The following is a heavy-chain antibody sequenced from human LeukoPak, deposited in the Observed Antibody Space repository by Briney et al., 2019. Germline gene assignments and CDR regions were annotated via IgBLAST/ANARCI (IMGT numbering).Heavy chain of an antibody. CDR3: ARGRDRSKAGDH. CDR1: GGPCDDYY. Sequence: PSETLSLTCAVYGGPCDDYYCSWIRQPPGKGLEWIGEIHPSGIFYYNSSLMSRVTISIDTSKSQFSLRLTSVTAADTGFYYCARGRDRSKAGDHWGQGSLVTLSS. J-gene: IGHJ4*02. CDR2: IHPSGIF. D-gene: IGHD5-24*01. V-gene: IGHV4-34*01.